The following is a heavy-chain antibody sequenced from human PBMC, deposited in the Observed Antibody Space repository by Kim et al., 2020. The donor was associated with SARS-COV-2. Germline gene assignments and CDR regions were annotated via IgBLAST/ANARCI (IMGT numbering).Heavy chain of an antibody. Sequence: SGTTNYTPSLKSRVTKSVNTATKQISLKVFSVTAADTAVYYCARTYYGFDYWGQGTLVTVSS. CDR2: SGTT. D-gene: IGHD3-22*01. CDR3: ARTYYGFDY. V-gene: IGHV4-34*01. J-gene: IGHJ4*02.